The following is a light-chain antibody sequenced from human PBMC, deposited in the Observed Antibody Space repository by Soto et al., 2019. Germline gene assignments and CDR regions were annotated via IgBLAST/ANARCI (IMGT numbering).Light chain of an antibody. J-gene: IGKJ2*01. CDR2: RAS. CDR3: QQYNSYWYS. Sequence: DIPMTQSPSTLSAFIGDRVTITCRASQNIGDWLAWYQHKPGMAPNLLIYRASSLESGVPSRFSGSGSGTEFTLTISSLRPDDSATYYCQQYNSYWYSFGQGTKVEIK. V-gene: IGKV1-5*03. CDR1: QNIGDW.